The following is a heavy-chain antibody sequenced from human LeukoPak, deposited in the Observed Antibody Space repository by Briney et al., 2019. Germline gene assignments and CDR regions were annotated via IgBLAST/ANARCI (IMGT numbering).Heavy chain of an antibody. CDR1: GFTFSSYG. Sequence: PGGSLRLSCAASGFTFSSYGMHWVRQAPGKRLEWVAFIRYDGSNKYYADSVKGRFTISRDNSKNTLYLQMNSLRAEDTAVYYCVTVVVFDYWGQGTLVTVSS. CDR2: IRYDGSNK. D-gene: IGHD3-22*01. CDR3: VTVVVFDY. V-gene: IGHV3-30*02. J-gene: IGHJ4*02.